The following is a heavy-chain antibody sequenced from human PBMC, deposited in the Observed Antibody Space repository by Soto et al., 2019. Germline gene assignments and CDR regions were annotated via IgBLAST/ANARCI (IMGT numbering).Heavy chain of an antibody. Sequence: KSSETLSLTCTVSGGSISSGGYYWSWIRQHPGKGLEWIGYIYYSGSTYYNPSLKSRVTMSVDTSKNQFSLKLSSVTAADTAVYYCARDLTMVRGGFQNWGQGTLVTVSS. CDR2: IYYSGST. J-gene: IGHJ1*01. D-gene: IGHD3-10*01. V-gene: IGHV4-31*03. CDR3: ARDLTMVRGGFQN. CDR1: GGSISSGGYY.